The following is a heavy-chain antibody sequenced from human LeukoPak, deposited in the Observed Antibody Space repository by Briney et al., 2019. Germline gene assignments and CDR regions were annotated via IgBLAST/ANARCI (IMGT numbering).Heavy chain of an antibody. CDR1: GFTLSSNH. V-gene: IGHV3-21*01. CDR2: IISSSSYI. CDR3: ARSARLMKGVVEVTALDD. D-gene: IGHD3-3*01. J-gene: IGHJ4*02. Sequence: GGSLRLSCADSGFTLSSNHMNWVRQAPGGGLEWVSSIISSSSYIYYTDSVKGRFTIARDNAKNSVYLEMNSLRADDTAVYYCARSARLMKGVVEVTALDDWGQGTLVTVSS.